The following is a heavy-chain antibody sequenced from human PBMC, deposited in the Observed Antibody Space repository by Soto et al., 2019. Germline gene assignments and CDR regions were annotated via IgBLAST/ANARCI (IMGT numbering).Heavy chain of an antibody. D-gene: IGHD2-15*01. Sequence: QVQLVQSGAEVKKPGASVRVSCKASGYTFTNYGISWVRQAPGQGLEWMGWVGPYNGNTDHAQNFQGRVTMTTDTSTNTAYMELGSLRSDDTALYYCARCYCSLGSCYTCWHFDLWGRGTLLTVSS. CDR3: ARCYCSLGSCYTCWHFDL. CDR1: GYTFTNYG. CDR2: VGPYNGNT. V-gene: IGHV1-18*04. J-gene: IGHJ2*01.